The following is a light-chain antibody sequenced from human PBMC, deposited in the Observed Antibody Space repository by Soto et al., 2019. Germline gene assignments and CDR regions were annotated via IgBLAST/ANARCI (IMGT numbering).Light chain of an antibody. Sequence: EIVMTQSPATLSVSPGERATLSCRASQSVSNNLAWYQQKPGQAPRLLIYGASTRATGIPARFRGSGSGTEFTLTVSRLQSEDFAVYYCQQYNNWPRTFGQGTKVEIK. CDR3: QQYNNWPRT. CDR2: GAS. CDR1: QSVSNN. V-gene: IGKV3-15*01. J-gene: IGKJ1*01.